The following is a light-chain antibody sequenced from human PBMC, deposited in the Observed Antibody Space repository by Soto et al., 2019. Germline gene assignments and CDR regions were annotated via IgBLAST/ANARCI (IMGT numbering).Light chain of an antibody. Sequence: IQLTQSPSSLSASIGDRVTITCRASQGSSSYLAWYRQKAGKAPELLIEAASTLQSGVPSRFSGSGSGTDFALTISSLQPEDFATYYCQQLKRYPLSFGGGTKVEIK. CDR1: QGSSSY. CDR2: AAS. CDR3: QQLKRYPLS. V-gene: IGKV1-9*01. J-gene: IGKJ4*01.